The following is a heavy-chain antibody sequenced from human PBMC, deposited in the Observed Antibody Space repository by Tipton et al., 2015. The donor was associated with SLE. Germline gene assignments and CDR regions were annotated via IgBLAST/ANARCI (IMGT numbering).Heavy chain of an antibody. Sequence: LRLSCTVSGASVRNHYWGWIRQSPGKGLEWIGYVYGTGNTDYNPSLKSRVTLSVDTSKNQFSLQLTSVTAADTAVYYCARDSTRWSFWGQGTLVTVSS. CDR3: ARDSTRWSF. CDR1: GASVRNHY. D-gene: IGHD2/OR15-2a*01. J-gene: IGHJ4*02. CDR2: VYGTGNT. V-gene: IGHV4-59*02.